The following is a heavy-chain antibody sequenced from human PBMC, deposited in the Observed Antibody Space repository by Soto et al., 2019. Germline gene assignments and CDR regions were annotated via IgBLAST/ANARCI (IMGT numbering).Heavy chain of an antibody. CDR3: ARTNTFIPQTTAWAHRFDH. J-gene: IGHJ4*02. V-gene: IGHV3-23*01. CDR1: GFTFSDYA. CDR2: IGRSGDST. Sequence: EVQLLESGGGLVQPGGSLRLSCAASGFTFSDYAMTWVRDAPGKGLEWVSTIGRSGDSTYYRDSVKGRFTTSRDNSKTPVYLQMNSLRADDTAGYYSARTNTFIPQTTAWAHRFDHWGQGTLATVSS. D-gene: IGHD3-16*01.